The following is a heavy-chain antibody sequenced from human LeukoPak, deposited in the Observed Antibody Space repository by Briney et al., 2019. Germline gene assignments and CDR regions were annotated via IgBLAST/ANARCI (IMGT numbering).Heavy chain of an antibody. CDR2: ISYDGSNT. J-gene: IGHJ4*02. V-gene: IGHV3-30-3*01. D-gene: IGHD5-12*01. CDR3: ARARGGPGLPGYFDY. CDR1: GFTFSSYA. Sequence: GGSLRLSCAASGFTFSSYAMYWVRQAPGKGLEWVAVISYDGSNTYYADSVKGRFTISRDNSKNTLYLQLNSLRAEDTAVYYCARARGGPGLPGYFDYWGQGTLVTVSS.